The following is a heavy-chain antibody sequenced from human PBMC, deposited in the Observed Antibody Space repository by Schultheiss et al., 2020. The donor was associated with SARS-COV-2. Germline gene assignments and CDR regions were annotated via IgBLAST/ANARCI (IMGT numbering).Heavy chain of an antibody. D-gene: IGHD6-13*01. Sequence: SETLSLTCTVSGGSISSYYWSWIRQPPGKGLEWIGYIYYSGSTNYNPSLKSRVTISVDTSKNQFSLKLSSVTAADTAVYYCARHFNWYSSSNDAFDIWGRGTMVTVSS. CDR3: ARHFNWYSSSNDAFDI. J-gene: IGHJ3*02. CDR2: IYYSGST. V-gene: IGHV4-59*08. CDR1: GGSISSYY.